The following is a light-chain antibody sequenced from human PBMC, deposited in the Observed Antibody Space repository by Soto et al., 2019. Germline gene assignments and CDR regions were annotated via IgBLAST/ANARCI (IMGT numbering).Light chain of an antibody. Sequence: QSVLTQPASVSGSPGQSITISCTVTSSDVGAYNYVSWYQQHPGKAPKLMIYEVNSRPSGVSNRFSGSKSGITASLTISGLQAEDEGDYYCSSYASTSTAVFGTGTKVTVL. CDR3: SSYASTSTAV. J-gene: IGLJ1*01. CDR1: SSDVGAYNY. CDR2: EVN. V-gene: IGLV2-14*01.